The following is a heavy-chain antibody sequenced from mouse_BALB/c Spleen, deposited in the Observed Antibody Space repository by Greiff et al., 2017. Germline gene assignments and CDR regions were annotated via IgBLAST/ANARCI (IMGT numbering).Heavy chain of an antibody. CDR1: GYTFTSYW. Sequence: VQLQQSGAELARPGASVKLSCKASGYTFTSYWMQWVKQRPGQGLEWIGAIYPGDGDTRYTQKFKGKATLTADKSSSTAYMQLSSLASEDSAVYYCARDGPSFDYWGQGTTLTVSS. D-gene: IGHD2-3*01. CDR2: IYPGDGDT. CDR3: ARDGPSFDY. J-gene: IGHJ2*01. V-gene: IGHV1-87*01.